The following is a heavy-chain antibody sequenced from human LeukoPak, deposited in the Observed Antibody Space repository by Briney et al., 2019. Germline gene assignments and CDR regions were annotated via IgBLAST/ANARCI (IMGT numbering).Heavy chain of an antibody. Sequence: GGSLRLSCAASGFTFSSYWMHWVRQAPGKGLVWVSGVNSDGSYTSYADSVKGRFTISRDNAKNTLYLQMNSLRAEDTAVYYCARDSSWSPDYWGQGTLVTVSS. V-gene: IGHV3-74*01. J-gene: IGHJ4*02. CDR2: VNSDGSYT. D-gene: IGHD1-1*01. CDR3: ARDSSWSPDY. CDR1: GFTFSSYW.